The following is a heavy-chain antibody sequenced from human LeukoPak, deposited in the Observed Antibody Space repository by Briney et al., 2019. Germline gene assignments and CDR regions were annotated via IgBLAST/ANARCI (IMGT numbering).Heavy chain of an antibody. D-gene: IGHD3-3*01. Sequence: SETLSLTCAVYGGSFSGYYWSWIRQPPGKGLEWIGEINHSGSTNYNPSLKSRVTISVDTSKNQFSLKLSSVTAADTAVYYCARRNHVFWSGYPYYYMDVWGKGTTVTVSS. CDR3: ARRNHVFWSGYPYYYMDV. CDR2: INHSGST. CDR1: GGSFSGYY. V-gene: IGHV4-34*01. J-gene: IGHJ6*03.